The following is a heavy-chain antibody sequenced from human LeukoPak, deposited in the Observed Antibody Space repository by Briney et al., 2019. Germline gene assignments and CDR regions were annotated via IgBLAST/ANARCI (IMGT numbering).Heavy chain of an antibody. CDR2: IGTSSTPI. V-gene: IGHV3-48*04. J-gene: IGHJ5*01. CDR1: GFTFSKYS. CDR3: ARDNWIDC. Sequence: GGSLRLSCAASGFTFSKYSMTWVRQAPGKGLEWVSFIGTSSTPIYYADSVRGRFTISRDNTKNSLYLQMNSLKVEDTAIYYCARDNWIDCWGQGTLVTVSS.